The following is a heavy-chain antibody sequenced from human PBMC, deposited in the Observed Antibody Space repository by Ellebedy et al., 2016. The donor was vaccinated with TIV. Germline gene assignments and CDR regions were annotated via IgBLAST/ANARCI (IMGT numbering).Heavy chain of an antibody. CDR3: ARDMKSMDFDY. D-gene: IGHD2-2*03. V-gene: IGHV3-30-3*01. J-gene: IGHJ4*02. CDR2: ITYDGSHS. Sequence: GESLKISCAASGFTFTNYAMHWVRQAPGRGLEWVAIITYDGSHSYYRDSVKGRFTISRDNSKNTLYLQLNSLRAEDTAVYYCARDMKSMDFDYWGQGTLVTVSS. CDR1: GFTFTNYA.